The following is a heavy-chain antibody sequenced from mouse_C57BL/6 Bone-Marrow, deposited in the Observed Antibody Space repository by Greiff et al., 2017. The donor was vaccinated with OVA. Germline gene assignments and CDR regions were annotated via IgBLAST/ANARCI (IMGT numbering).Heavy chain of an antibody. Sequence: QVQLKESGPELVKPGASVKISCKASGYAFSSSWMNWVKQRPGKGLEWIGRIYPGDGDTNYNGKFKGKATLTADKSSSTAYMQLSSLTSEDSAVYFCARSGTGRGFAYWGQGTLVTVSA. CDR3: ARSGTGRGFAY. D-gene: IGHD4-1*01. CDR1: GYAFSSSW. CDR2: IYPGDGDT. V-gene: IGHV1-82*01. J-gene: IGHJ3*01.